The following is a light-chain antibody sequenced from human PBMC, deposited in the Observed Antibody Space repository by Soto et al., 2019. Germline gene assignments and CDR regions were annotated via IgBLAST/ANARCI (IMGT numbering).Light chain of an antibody. Sequence: ETVMTQSPATLSVSPGERATLSCRASQSVNSNLAWYQQKLGQAPRVLIYGASTRATGIPDRFSGSGSGTEFIHTFSSLQSEDFAVYYCQEYNTWPWTFGQGTKVEIK. J-gene: IGKJ1*01. CDR3: QEYNTWPWT. CDR1: QSVNSN. CDR2: GAS. V-gene: IGKV3-15*01.